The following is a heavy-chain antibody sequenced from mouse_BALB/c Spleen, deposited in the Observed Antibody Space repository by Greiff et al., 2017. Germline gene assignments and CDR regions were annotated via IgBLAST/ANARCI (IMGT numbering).Heavy chain of an antibody. D-gene: IGHD1-1*01. CDR1: GYTFTSYW. Sequence: QVQLQQSGAELVKPGASVKLSCKASGYTFTSYWMHWVKQRPGQGLEWIGEINPSNGRTNYNEKFKSKATLTVDKSSSTAYMQLSSLTSEDSAVYYCARKPPALLRSPLYAMDYWGQGTSVTVSS. J-gene: IGHJ4*01. CDR2: INPSNGRT. CDR3: ARKPPALLRSPLYAMDY. V-gene: IGHV1S81*02.